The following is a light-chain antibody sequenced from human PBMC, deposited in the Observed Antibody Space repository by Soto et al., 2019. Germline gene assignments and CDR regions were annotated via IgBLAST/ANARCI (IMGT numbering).Light chain of an antibody. V-gene: IGKV1-39*01. CDR2: AAS. J-gene: IGKJ2*01. CDR1: QSINRY. Sequence: DIPMTQSPSSLSASVGDRVTITCRTSQSINRYLNWYQQKQGKAPKLLIYAASSLERGVPSRFSGSGSGTDFTLTISSLQPEDFATYFCQQSFTSPMYTFGQGTNLEIK. CDR3: QQSFTSPMYT.